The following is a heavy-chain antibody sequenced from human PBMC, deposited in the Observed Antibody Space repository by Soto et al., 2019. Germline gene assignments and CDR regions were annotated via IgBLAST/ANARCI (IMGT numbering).Heavy chain of an antibody. Sequence: GGSLRLSCAASGFTFKSNAMHWVRQAPGKGLEWVAVISYDGSNKHYTDSVKGRFTISRDNAKNSLYLQMNSLRDEDTAVYYCARGACSSTSCYFFHYYYGMDVWGQGTTVTVSS. V-gene: IGHV3-30*04. J-gene: IGHJ6*02. CDR3: ARGACSSTSCYFFHYYYGMDV. CDR2: ISYDGSNK. D-gene: IGHD2-2*01. CDR1: GFTFKSNA.